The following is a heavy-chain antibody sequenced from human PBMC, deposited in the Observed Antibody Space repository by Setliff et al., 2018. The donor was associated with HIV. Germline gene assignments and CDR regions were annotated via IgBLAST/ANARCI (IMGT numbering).Heavy chain of an antibody. D-gene: IGHD5-12*01. J-gene: IGHJ4*02. V-gene: IGHV1-46*01. CDR3: ARRVSYATSGYSLGY. CDR1: GYTFINFY. CDR2: DNSGSGST. Sequence: ASVKVSCKASGYTFINFYLHWVRLAPGQGLEWMGMDNSGSGSTVFAQKFQGRVTMTTDTSTNTVYLELTSLRSEDTAVYFCARRVSYATSGYSLGYWGQGTLVTVSS.